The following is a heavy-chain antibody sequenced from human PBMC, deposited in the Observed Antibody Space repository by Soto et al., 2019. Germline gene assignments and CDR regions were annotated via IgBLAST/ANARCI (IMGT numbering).Heavy chain of an antibody. D-gene: IGHD3-3*01. CDR1: GYTFSNYA. CDR3: ARGGSKYFDFWKIDY. Sequence: ASVKVSCKASGYTFSNYAISWVRQAPGQGLEWMGWLDNYSGNTNYAQNLQGRVSMTTDTSTSTAYMELRSLRSDDTAVYFCARGGSKYFDFWKIDYWGQGTLVTVSS. CDR2: LDNYSGNT. J-gene: IGHJ4*02. V-gene: IGHV1-18*01.